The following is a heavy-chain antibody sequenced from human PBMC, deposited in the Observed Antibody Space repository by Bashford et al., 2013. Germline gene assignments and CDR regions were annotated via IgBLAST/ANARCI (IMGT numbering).Heavy chain of an antibody. CDR2: ISAYNGNT. V-gene: IGHV1-18*01. D-gene: IGHD4-23*01. Sequence: VASVKVSCKASGYTFTSYGISWVRQAPGQGLEWMGWISAYNGNTNYAQKLQGRVTMTTDTSTSTAYMELRSLRSDDTAVYYCARDHPATVVTSNAFDIWGQGTMVTVSS. CDR3: ARDHPATVVTSNAFDI. J-gene: IGHJ3*02. CDR1: GYTFTSYG.